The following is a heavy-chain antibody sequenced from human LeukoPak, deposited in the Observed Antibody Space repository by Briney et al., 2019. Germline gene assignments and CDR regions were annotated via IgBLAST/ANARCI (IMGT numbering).Heavy chain of an antibody. D-gene: IGHD3-10*01. CDR2: ISSSSSYI. J-gene: IGHJ4*02. CDR3: ARGGITMVQGVIIG. V-gene: IGHV3-21*01. CDR1: GFTFSSYS. Sequence: GGSLRLSCAASGFTFSSYSMNWARQAPGKGLEWVSSISSSSSYIYHADSVKGRFTISRDNAKNSLYLQMNSLRAEDTAVYYCARGGITMVQGVIIGWGQGTLVTVSS.